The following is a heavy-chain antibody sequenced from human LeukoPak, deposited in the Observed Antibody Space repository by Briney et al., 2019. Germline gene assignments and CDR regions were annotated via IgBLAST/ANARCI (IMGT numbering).Heavy chain of an antibody. D-gene: IGHD4-17*01. Sequence: GASVKVSCKASGYTFTSYDINWVRQATGQGLEWMGWMNPNSGNTGYAQKFQGRVTITRNTSISTAYMELSSLRSEDTAVYYCARLSSHYGDYKVDPWDQGTLVTVSS. CDR3: ARLSSHYGDYKVDP. CDR1: GYTFTSYD. V-gene: IGHV1-8*03. J-gene: IGHJ5*02. CDR2: MNPNSGNT.